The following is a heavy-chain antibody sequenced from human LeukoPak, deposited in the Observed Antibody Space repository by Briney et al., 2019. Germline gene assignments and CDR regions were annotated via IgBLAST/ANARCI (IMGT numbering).Heavy chain of an antibody. CDR2: IFYSGST. J-gene: IGHJ4*02. D-gene: IGHD5-24*01. CDR1: GDSMSSNY. V-gene: IGHV4-59*08. Sequence: SETLSLTCIVSGDSMSSNYWSWIRQPPGKGLEWIGYIFYSGSTNYNPSLKSRVTISVDTSENQFSLRLRSLTAADTAVYYCARHRGSGEMAIISRVFDYWGQGTLVTVSS. CDR3: ARHRGSGEMAIISRVFDY.